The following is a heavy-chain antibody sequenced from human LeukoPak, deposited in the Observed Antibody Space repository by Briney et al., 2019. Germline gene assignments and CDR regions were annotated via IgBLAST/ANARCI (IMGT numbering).Heavy chain of an antibody. Sequence: ASETLSLTCTVSGGSISSSSYYWGWIRQPPGKGLEWIGRIDYSGSTYYNPSLKSRVTISVDTSKNQFSLKLSSVTAADTAVYYCARHEGNYYGSGSYLRWFDPWGQGTLVTVSS. CDR1: GGSISSSSYY. D-gene: IGHD3-10*01. CDR2: IDYSGST. V-gene: IGHV4-39*01. CDR3: ARHEGNYYGSGSYLRWFDP. J-gene: IGHJ5*02.